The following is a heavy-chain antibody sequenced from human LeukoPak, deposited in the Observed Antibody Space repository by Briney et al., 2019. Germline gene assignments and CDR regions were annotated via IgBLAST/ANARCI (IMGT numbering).Heavy chain of an antibody. Sequence: SETLSLTCAVYGGSFSGYYWSWIRQPPGKGLEWIGEINHSGSTNHNPSLKSRVTISVDTSNNQLSLKLSSVTAADTAVYYCARQVIPMIVVLVHKGRFDPWGQGTLVTVSS. CDR3: ARQVIPMIVVLVHKGRFDP. CDR2: INHSGST. CDR1: GGSFSGYY. V-gene: IGHV4-34*01. J-gene: IGHJ5*02. D-gene: IGHD3-22*01.